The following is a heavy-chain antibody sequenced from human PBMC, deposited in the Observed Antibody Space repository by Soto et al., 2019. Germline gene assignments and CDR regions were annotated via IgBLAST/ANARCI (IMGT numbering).Heavy chain of an antibody. J-gene: IGHJ3*02. Sequence: PSETLSLTCTVSGASISSGDYFWSWIRQSPGKGLEWIGYIYDSGSPNYNPSLQSLQSRVTISVDTSRNQFSLRLTSVTAADTALYYCARHDYYHRTFDIWGQGTLVTVSS. V-gene: IGHV4-61*08. CDR1: GASISSGDYF. D-gene: IGHD3-9*01. CDR3: ARHDYYHRTFDI. CDR2: IYDSGSP.